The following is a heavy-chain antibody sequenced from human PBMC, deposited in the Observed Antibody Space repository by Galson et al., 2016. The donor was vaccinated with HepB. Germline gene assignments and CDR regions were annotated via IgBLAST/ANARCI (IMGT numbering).Heavy chain of an antibody. CDR2: IFHSGST. D-gene: IGHD1-26*01. V-gene: IGHV4-4*02. CDR3: AKEGEWDLLNSFDS. Sequence: SETLSLTCAVSGGSISSSDWWRWVRQPPVKGLEWIGEIFHSGSTNYNPPLKSRVTITVDKSKKHFSLKLSSVTAADTAVYYCAKEGEWDLLNSFDSWGQGTLVTVSS. J-gene: IGHJ4*02. CDR1: GGSISSSDW.